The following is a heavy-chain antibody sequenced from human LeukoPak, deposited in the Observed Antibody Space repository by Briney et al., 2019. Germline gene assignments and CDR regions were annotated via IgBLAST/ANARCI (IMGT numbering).Heavy chain of an antibody. CDR1: GYTFTSYY. CDR3: ARGTNRRVVVPAD. J-gene: IGHJ4*02. Sequence: VASVKVSCKASGYTFTSYYMHWVRQAPGQGLEWMGIINPSGGSTSYAQKFQGRVTITADESTSTAYMELSSLRSEDTAVYYCARGTNRRVVVPADWGQGTLVTVSS. D-gene: IGHD2-2*01. CDR2: INPSGGST. V-gene: IGHV1-46*01.